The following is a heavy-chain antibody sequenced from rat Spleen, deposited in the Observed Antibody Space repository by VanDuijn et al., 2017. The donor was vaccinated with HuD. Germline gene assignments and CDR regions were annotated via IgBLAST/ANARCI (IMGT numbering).Heavy chain of an antibody. CDR2: ISYDGSST. J-gene: IGHJ4*01. CDR3: TTDRPGALMDA. Sequence: EVQLVESGGGLVQPGRSLKLSCAASGFTFSNYDMAWVRQAPTKGLEWVSFISYDGSSTYYRDSVKGRFTISRDNAKSTLYLQMDSLRSEDTATYYCTTDRPGALMDAWGQGVSVTVSS. CDR1: GFTFSNYD. V-gene: IGHV5-20*01. D-gene: IGHD5-1*01.